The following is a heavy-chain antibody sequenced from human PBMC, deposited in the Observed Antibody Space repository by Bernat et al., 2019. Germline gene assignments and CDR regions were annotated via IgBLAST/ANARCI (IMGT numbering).Heavy chain of an antibody. V-gene: IGHV3-11*05. CDR3: ARESATRNSHYGMHV. CDR2: IRGRSSDI. J-gene: IGHJ6*02. Sequence: QVQLVESGGGLVKLGGSLRLSCAASGFTLSDYYMNWIRQAAGKGLEWVSYIRGRSSDITYADLVEGRFTISRDNSKKSLYLQMNSLRAEDTAMNYCARESATRNSHYGMHVWGQGTTVIVS. CDR1: GFTLSDYY. D-gene: IGHD6-25*01.